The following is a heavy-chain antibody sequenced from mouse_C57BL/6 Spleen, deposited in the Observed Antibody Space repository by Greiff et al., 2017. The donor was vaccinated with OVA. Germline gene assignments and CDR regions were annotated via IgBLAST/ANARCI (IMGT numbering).Heavy chain of an antibody. CDR1: GYTFTSYW. CDR2: IDPSDSYT. J-gene: IGHJ4*01. CDR3: ARGYYAMDY. V-gene: IGHV1-50*01. Sequence: VQLQQPGAELVKPGASVKLSCKASGYTFTSYWMQWVKQRHGQGLEWIGEIDPSDSYTNYNQKFQGKAPLTVDTSSSTAYMQLSSLTSEDSAVYYCARGYYAMDYWGQGTSVTVSS.